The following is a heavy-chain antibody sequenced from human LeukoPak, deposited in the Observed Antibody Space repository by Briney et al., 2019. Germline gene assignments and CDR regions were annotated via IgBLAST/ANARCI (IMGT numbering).Heavy chain of an antibody. CDR1: GGSISSSSYY. CDR2: TYYSGST. V-gene: IGHV4-39*01. CDR3: ARLMLGNYYDSSGYYSFDY. D-gene: IGHD3-22*01. Sequence: SETLSLTCTVPGGSISSSSYYWGWIRQPPGKGLEWIGSTYYSGSTYYNPSLKSRVTISVDTSKNQFSLKLSSVTAADTAVYYCARLMLGNYYDSSGYYSFDYWGQGTLVTVSS. J-gene: IGHJ4*02.